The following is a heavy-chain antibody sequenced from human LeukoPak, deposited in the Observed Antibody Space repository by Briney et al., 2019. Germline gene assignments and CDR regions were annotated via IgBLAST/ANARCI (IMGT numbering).Heavy chain of an antibody. CDR1: GGSISSGDYY. V-gene: IGHV4-30-4*08. Sequence: KSSETLSLTCTVSGGSISSGDYYWSWIRQPPGKGLEWIGYIYYSGSTYYNPSLKSRVTISVDTSKNQFSLKLSSVTAADTAVYYCARERLGSSSDYWGQGTLVTVSS. CDR2: IYYSGST. J-gene: IGHJ4*02. D-gene: IGHD6-13*01. CDR3: ARERLGSSSDY.